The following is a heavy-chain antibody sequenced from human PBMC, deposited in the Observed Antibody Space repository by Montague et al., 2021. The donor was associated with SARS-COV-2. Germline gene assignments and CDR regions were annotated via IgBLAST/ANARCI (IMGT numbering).Heavy chain of an antibody. J-gene: IGHJ3*02. CDR2: ISTSAYST. CDR1: GFTFSNYD. D-gene: IGHD3-16*02. Sequence: PRLSCAASGFTFSNYDMNWVRQAPGKGPEWISYISTSAYSTSYAGSVKGRFTISRDNGKNSLYLQMNSLRVKDTAVYYCTRDYRSIVGDGLDIWGQGTKVTVSS. V-gene: IGHV3-48*03. CDR3: TRDYRSIVGDGLDI.